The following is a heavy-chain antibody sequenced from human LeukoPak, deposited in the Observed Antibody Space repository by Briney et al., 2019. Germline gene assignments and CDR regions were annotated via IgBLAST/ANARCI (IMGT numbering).Heavy chain of an antibody. D-gene: IGHD4-11*01. V-gene: IGHV3-20*04. CDR1: GFTFDDYG. J-gene: IGHJ4*02. Sequence: PGGSLRLSCAASGFTFDDYGMSWVRQAPGKGLEWVSGINWNGGSTGYADSVKGRFTISRDNSKNTLYLQMNSLRAEDTAVYYCAKDLTSVLPEYSFDYWGQGTLVTVSS. CDR3: AKDLTSVLPEYSFDY. CDR2: INWNGGST.